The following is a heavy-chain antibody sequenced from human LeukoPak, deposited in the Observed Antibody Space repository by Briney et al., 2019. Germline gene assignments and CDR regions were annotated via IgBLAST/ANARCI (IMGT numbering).Heavy chain of an antibody. CDR2: ISDIT. V-gene: IGHV3-23*01. CDR3: AKRYQNRATNPFDY. Sequence: GGSLRLSCEASGFTFSNYAMSWVRQAPGKGLEWVSGISDITYYADSVKGRFTISRDTSKNTLYLQMNSLRAEDTAVYYCAKRYQNRATNPFDYWGQGTLVTVSS. D-gene: IGHD2-8*01. J-gene: IGHJ4*02. CDR1: GFTFSNYA.